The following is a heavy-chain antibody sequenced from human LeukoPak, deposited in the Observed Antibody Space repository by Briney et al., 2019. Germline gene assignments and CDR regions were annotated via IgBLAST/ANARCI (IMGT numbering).Heavy chain of an antibody. CDR2: IYYSGST. CDR3: ASLTGGPAAGDY. V-gene: IGHV4-39*07. Sequence: SETLSLTCTVSGGSISSSSYYWGWIRQPPGKGLEWIGSIYYSGSTYYNPSLKSRVTISVDTSKNQFSLKLSSVTAADTAVYYCASLTGGPAAGDYWGQGTLVTVSS. J-gene: IGHJ4*02. D-gene: IGHD6-25*01. CDR1: GGSISSSSYY.